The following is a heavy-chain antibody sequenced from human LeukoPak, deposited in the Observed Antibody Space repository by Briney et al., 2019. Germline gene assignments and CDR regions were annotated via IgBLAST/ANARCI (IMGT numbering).Heavy chain of an antibody. Sequence: GASVKVSCKASGNTFTDYFVHWVRQAPGQGLEWMGWINPKSGGTDYAQRFQGGVTMTRDTSITTAYMELSRLTSDDTATYYCTLHLYSGDVNWFDPWGQGTLVTVSS. CDR3: TLHLYSGDVNWFDP. D-gene: IGHD4-17*01. CDR2: INPKSGGT. CDR1: GNTFTDYF. V-gene: IGHV1-2*02. J-gene: IGHJ5*02.